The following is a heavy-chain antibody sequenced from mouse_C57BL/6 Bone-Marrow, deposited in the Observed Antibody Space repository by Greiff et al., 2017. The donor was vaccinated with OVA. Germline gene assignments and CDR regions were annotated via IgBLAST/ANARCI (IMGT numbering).Heavy chain of an antibody. J-gene: IGHJ1*03. CDR3: TRSGYGSRYWYFDV. D-gene: IGHD1-1*01. CDR1: GYTFTSYW. V-gene: IGHV1-5*01. Sequence: VQLQQSGTVLARPGASVKMSCKTSGYTFTSYWMHWVKQRPGQGMEWIGAIYPGNSDTSYNQKFKGKAKLTAVTSASTAYMELSSLTNEDSAVYYCTRSGYGSRYWYFDVWGTGTTVTVSS. CDR2: IYPGNSDT.